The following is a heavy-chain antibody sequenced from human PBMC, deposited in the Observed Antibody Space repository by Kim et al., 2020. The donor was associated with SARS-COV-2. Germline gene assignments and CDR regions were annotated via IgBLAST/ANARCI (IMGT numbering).Heavy chain of an antibody. D-gene: IGHD3-9*01. CDR1: GGSISSYY. CDR2: IYYSGST. Sequence: SETLSLTCTVSGGSISSYYWCWIRQPPGKGLEWMGYIYYSGSTNYNPSPKSRVTITVDTSKNQTTLKLSPVTAADTAVYYCARDSLGDYDILTGYVEDALDIWGQGTMVTVSS. V-gene: IGHV4-59*01. J-gene: IGHJ3*02. CDR3: ARDSLGDYDILTGYVEDALDI.